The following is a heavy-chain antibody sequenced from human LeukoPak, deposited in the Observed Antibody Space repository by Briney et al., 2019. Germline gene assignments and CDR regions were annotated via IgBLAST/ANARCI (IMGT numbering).Heavy chain of an antibody. D-gene: IGHD5-12*01. V-gene: IGHV3-11*01. CDR2: ISFSDNTI. J-gene: IGHJ4*02. CDR3: AKGDGRLRFHFDY. CDR1: GFTFSDYY. Sequence: GGSLRLSCAASGFTFSDYYMSWIRQAPGKGLEWLSYISFSDNTIYYADSVKGRFTISRDNSKNTLYLQMNSLRAEDTAVYYCAKGDGRLRFHFDYWGQGTLVTVSS.